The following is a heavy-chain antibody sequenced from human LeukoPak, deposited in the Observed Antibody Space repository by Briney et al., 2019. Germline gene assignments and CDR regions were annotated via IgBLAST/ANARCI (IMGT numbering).Heavy chain of an antibody. Sequence: GGSLRLSCAAYGFTFSSYAMHWVRQAPGKGLEYVSAISSNGGSTYYANSVKGRFTISRDNSKDTLYLQMGSLRAEDMAVYYCARVGYSGSYSDYWGQGTLVTVSS. CDR3: ARVGYSGSYSDY. CDR2: ISSNGGST. CDR1: GFTFSSYA. D-gene: IGHD1-26*01. J-gene: IGHJ4*02. V-gene: IGHV3-64*01.